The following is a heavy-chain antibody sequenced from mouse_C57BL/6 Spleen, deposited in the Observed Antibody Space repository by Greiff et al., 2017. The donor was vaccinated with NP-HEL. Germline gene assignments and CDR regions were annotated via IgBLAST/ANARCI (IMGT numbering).Heavy chain of an antibody. V-gene: IGHV5-17*01. D-gene: IGHD2-1*01. Sequence: EVKLVESGGGLVKPGGSLKLSCAASGFTFSDYGMHWVRQAPEKGLEWVAYISSGSSTIYYADTVKGRFTISRDNAKNTLFLQMTSLRSEDTAMYYCARPEVNYFWAMDYWGQGTSVTVSS. CDR3: ARPEVNYFWAMDY. CDR1: GFTFSDYG. CDR2: ISSGSSTI. J-gene: IGHJ4*01.